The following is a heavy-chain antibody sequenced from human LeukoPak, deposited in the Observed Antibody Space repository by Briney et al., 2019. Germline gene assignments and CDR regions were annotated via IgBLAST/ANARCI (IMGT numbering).Heavy chain of an antibody. CDR2: ISAYNGNT. J-gene: IGHJ6*02. Sequence: GSVKVSCKASGYTFTSYGISGVRQAPGQGLEGMGWISAYNGNTNYAQKLHGRVTMTTDTSTSTAYMELRSLRPDDQAVYYCARGDLLRYFNRSGMDVWGQGTTVTVYS. CDR1: GYTFTSYG. D-gene: IGHD3-9*01. V-gene: IGHV1-18*01. CDR3: ARGDLLRYFNRSGMDV.